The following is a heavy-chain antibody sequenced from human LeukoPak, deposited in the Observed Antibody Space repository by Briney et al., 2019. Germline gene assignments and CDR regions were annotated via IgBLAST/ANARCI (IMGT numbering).Heavy chain of an antibody. J-gene: IGHJ4*02. CDR3: ARGGEGSEDPPPFDY. CDR2: IYYSGST. D-gene: IGHD3-16*01. CDR1: GGSISSSSYY. Sequence: SETLSLTCTVSGGSISSSSYYWGWIRQPPGKGLEWIGYIYYSGSTNYNPSLKSRVTISVDTSKNQFSLKLSSVTAADTAVYYCARGGEGSEDPPPFDYWGQGTLVTVSS. V-gene: IGHV4-61*05.